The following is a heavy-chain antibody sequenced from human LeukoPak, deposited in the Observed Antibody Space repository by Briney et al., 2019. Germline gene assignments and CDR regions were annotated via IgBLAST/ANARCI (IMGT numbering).Heavy chain of an antibody. CDR1: GFTFSSYS. J-gene: IGHJ4*02. D-gene: IGHD6-13*01. Sequence: GGSLRLSCAASGFTFSSYSMNWVRQAPGKGLEWVSSISSSSSYIYYTDSVKGRFTISRDNAKNSLYLQMNSLRAEDTAVYYCASDLTSIAAAGLPSYFDYWGQGTLVTVSS. V-gene: IGHV3-21*01. CDR3: ASDLTSIAAAGLPSYFDY. CDR2: ISSSSSYI.